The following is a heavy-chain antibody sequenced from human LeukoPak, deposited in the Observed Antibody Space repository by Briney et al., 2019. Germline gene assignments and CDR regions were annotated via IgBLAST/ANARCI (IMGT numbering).Heavy chain of an antibody. CDR1: GGSISSYY. Sequence: PSETLSLTCTVSGGSISSYYWSWIRQPPGKGLEWIGYIYYSGSTNYNPSLKSRLTISVDASKNQFSLKLSSVTATDTAVYYCASLTTVTQGYFDSWGQGTLVTASS. D-gene: IGHD4-17*01. J-gene: IGHJ4*02. CDR3: ASLTTVTQGYFDS. V-gene: IGHV4-59*08. CDR2: IYYSGST.